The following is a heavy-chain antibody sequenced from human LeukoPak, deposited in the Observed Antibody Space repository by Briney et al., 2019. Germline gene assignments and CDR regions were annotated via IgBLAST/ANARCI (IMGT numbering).Heavy chain of an antibody. V-gene: IGHV3-49*04. J-gene: IGHJ5*02. CDR2: IRSKAYGGTT. D-gene: IGHD2-2*01. CDR3: TVVVPAAINWFDP. CDR1: GFTFSSYA. Sequence: GGSLRLSCAASGFTFSSYAMSWVRQAPGKGLEWVGFIRSKAYGGTTEYAASVKGRFTISRDDSKSIAYLQMNSLKTEDTAVYCCTVVVPAAINWFDPWGQGTLVTVSS.